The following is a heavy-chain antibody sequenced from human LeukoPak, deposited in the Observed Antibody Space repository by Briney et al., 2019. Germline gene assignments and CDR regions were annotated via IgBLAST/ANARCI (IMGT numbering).Heavy chain of an antibody. V-gene: IGHV3-33*01. J-gene: IGHJ1*01. CDR1: GFTFSNYA. D-gene: IGHD6-13*01. CDR3: ARNPSPAGESAATRDSRGYSQP. Sequence: GGSLRLSCIASGFTFSNYAMHWLRQAPGKGLEWVAIIWHDGSEKYYLDSVRGRFTISRDNSKSTLYLQMNSLRGEDTAVYYCARNPSPAGESAATRDSRGYSQPWGQGTLVTVSS. CDR2: IWHDGSEK.